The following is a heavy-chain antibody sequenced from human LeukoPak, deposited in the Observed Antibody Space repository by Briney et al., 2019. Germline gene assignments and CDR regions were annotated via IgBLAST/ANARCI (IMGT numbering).Heavy chain of an antibody. CDR2: INYSGST. CDR1: GGSVSSTTYF. Sequence: SGTLSLTCTVSGGSVSSTTYFWSWIRQPPGKGLEWIANINYSGSTYYNPSLKSRVTISVDTSENQFSLKLSSVTAADTAVYYCARYVVYGSGKYYFDYWGQGTLVTVSS. J-gene: IGHJ4*02. CDR3: ARYVVYGSGKYYFDY. V-gene: IGHV4-39*01. D-gene: IGHD3-10*01.